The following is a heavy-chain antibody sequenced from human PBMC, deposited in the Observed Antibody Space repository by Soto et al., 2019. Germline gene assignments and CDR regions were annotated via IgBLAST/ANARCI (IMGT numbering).Heavy chain of an antibody. J-gene: IGHJ5*01. CDR3: TSEKGWRQSPPDS. V-gene: IGHV3-15*01. D-gene: IGHD4-4*01. Sequence: GFNRVRWTAAGGKCIDACGRWISTDTGKEREWVGRIKSKSSGGTTDYAAAMEGRVTISRDDSKSTLYLQMTGLTIEDTAVYFCTSEKGWRQSPPDSLGHRALVTVSS. CDR2: IKSKSSGGTT. CDR1: GGKCIDAC.